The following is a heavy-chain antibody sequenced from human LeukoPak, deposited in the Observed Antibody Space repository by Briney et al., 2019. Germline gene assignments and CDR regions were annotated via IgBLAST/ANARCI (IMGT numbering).Heavy chain of an antibody. CDR1: GYTFTGYY. Sequence: ASVKVSCKASGYTFTGYYMHWVRQAPGQGLEWMGWINPNSGGTNYAQKFQGRVTMTRDTSISTAYMELSRLRSDDTAVYYCARMPYSSSWYDYYYYMDVWGKGTTVTVSS. CDR2: INPNSGGT. D-gene: IGHD6-13*01. J-gene: IGHJ6*03. V-gene: IGHV1-2*02. CDR3: ARMPYSSSWYDYYYYMDV.